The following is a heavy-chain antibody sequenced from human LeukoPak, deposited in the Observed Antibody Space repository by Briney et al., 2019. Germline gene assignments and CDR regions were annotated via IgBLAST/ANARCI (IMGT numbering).Heavy chain of an antibody. CDR1: GFTLTSYE. J-gene: IGHJ4*02. CDR2: ISRTGNSI. Sequence: GGSLRLSCAASGFTLTSYEMNWVRMAPGKGLEWISYISRTGNSIYYADSVKGRFTVSRDSAKNSLYLQMNSLRAEDTAVYYCARGPYSSNWYVDYWGQGTLVTVAS. CDR3: ARGPYSSNWYVDY. V-gene: IGHV3-48*03. D-gene: IGHD6-13*01.